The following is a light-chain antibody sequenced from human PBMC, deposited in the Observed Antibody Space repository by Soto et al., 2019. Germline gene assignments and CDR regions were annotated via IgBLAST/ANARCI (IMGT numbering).Light chain of an antibody. CDR2: GAS. CDR3: QQYGSSPPMYT. V-gene: IGKV3-20*01. CDR1: QSVSSSY. J-gene: IGKJ2*01. Sequence: EIVLTQSPGTLSLSPGERATLSCRASQSVSSSYLAWYQQKPGQAPRLLIYGASSRATVIPDRFSGSGSGTDFTLTISRLEPEDFAVYYCQQYGSSPPMYTFGQVTKLEIK.